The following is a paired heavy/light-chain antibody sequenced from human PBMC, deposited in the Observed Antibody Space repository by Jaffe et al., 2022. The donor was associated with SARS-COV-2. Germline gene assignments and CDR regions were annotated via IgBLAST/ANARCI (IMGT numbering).Light chain of an antibody. Sequence: EIVLTQSPATLSLSPGERAALSCRASQSVNTYLAWYQHKPGQAPRPLIYDAFDRATGVPARFSGSGSGTDFTLIISSLEPEDFAVYYCQQRSSWPLTFGQGTKLEIK. CDR2: DAF. J-gene: IGKJ2*01. CDR3: QQRSSWPLT. CDR1: QSVNTY. V-gene: IGKV3-11*01.
Heavy chain of an antibody. CDR3: TTDHRDGFFIY. J-gene: IGHJ4*02. V-gene: IGHV3-15*01. CDR2: VKSEAAGGTI. D-gene: IGHD3-3*01. CDR1: GFTFTNGW. Sequence: EAQLVESGGGLVKPGGSLRLSCVASGFTFTNGWMSWVRQAPGKGLEWVGRVKSEAAGGTIEYAAAVKGRFSISRDDSKSTVYLQMNSLKTEDTALYYCTTDHRDGFFIYWGQGALVTVSS.